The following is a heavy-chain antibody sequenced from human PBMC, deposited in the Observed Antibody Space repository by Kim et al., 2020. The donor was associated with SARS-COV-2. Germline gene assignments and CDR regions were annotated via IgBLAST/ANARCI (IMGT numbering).Heavy chain of an antibody. CDR2: IYYSGST. D-gene: IGHD3-22*01. Sequence: SETLSLTCTVSGGSISSYYWSWIRQPPGKGLEWIGYIYYSGSTNYNPSLKSRVTISVDTSKNQFSLKLSSVTAADTAVYYCARDTPGYYDSSGYYYGGGAYDYWGQGTLVTVSS. CDR1: GGSISSYY. J-gene: IGHJ4*02. CDR3: ARDTPGYYDSSGYYYGGGAYDY. V-gene: IGHV4-59*01.